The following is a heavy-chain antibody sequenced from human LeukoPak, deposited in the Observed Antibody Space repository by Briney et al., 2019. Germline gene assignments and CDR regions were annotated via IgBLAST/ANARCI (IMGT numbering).Heavy chain of an antibody. V-gene: IGHV3-7*03. J-gene: IGHJ4*02. D-gene: IGHD4-17*01. CDR1: GFTFSSYW. CDR3: ARGLYGDYVDY. CDR2: MKQDGSEK. Sequence: GGSQRLSCAASGFTFSSYWMSWVRQAPGKGLEWVANMKQDGSEKYYVDSVKGRFTISRDNAKNSLYLQMNSLRAEDTAVYYCARGLYGDYVDYWGQGTLVTVSS.